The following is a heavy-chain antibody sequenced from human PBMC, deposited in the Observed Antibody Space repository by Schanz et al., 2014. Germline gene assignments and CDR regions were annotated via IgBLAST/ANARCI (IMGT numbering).Heavy chain of an antibody. V-gene: IGHV3-7*05. CDR1: TFTFSSDW. Sequence: EVQLAESGGGLVQPGGSLRLSCAASTFTFSSDWMSWVRQAPGKGLEWVANIKEDGSVKDYVDSVKGRFTISRDNSKNTLYLQMNSLRAEDTAVYFCAKIERNEDWGQGTLVTVSS. D-gene: IGHD1-1*01. J-gene: IGHJ4*02. CDR3: AKIERNED. CDR2: IKEDGSVK.